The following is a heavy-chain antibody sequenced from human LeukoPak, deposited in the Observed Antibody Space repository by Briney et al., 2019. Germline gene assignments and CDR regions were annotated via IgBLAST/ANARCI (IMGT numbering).Heavy chain of an antibody. Sequence: GGSLRLSCAASGFTFYDYAMHWVRQAPGKGLEWVSGISWNSGSIGYADSVKGRFTISGDNAKNSLYLQMNSLRAEDTALYYCAKTQTTVVTQGLDYWGQGTLVTVSS. J-gene: IGHJ4*02. CDR1: GFTFYDYA. CDR3: AKTQTTVVTQGLDY. CDR2: ISWNSGSI. V-gene: IGHV3-9*01. D-gene: IGHD4-23*01.